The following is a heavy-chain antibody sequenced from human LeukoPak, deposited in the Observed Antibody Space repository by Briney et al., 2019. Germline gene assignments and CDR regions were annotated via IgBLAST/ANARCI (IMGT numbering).Heavy chain of an antibody. CDR3: TKDRRGPAAGTWYFDS. CDR2: ITAIDAPT. V-gene: IGHV3-23*01. J-gene: IGHJ4*02. Sequence: MXWXRXXPXXXXEXVSXITAIDAPTYYADSVRGRFTISRDNSKNTVYLQLNSLRAGDTATYYCTKDRRGPAAGTWYFDSWGQGTLVTVSS. D-gene: IGHD6-13*01.